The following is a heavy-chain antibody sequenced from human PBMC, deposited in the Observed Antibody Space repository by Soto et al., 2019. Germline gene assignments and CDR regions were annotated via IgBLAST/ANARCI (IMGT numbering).Heavy chain of an antibody. J-gene: IGHJ5*02. CDR3: ARGPGCSSTSCYSWFDP. D-gene: IGHD2-2*02. CDR2: IYYSGST. Sequence: SETLSLTCTVSGGSISSYYWSWIRQPPGKGLEWIGYIYYSGSTNYNPSLKSRVTISVDTSKNQFSLKLSSVTAADTAVYYCARGPGCSSTSCYSWFDPWGQGTLVTVSS. V-gene: IGHV4-59*01. CDR1: GGSISSYY.